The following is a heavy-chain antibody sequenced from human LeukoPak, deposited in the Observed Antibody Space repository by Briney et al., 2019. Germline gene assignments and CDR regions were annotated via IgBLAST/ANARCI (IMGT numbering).Heavy chain of an antibody. CDR1: GFTFSSYA. J-gene: IGHJ4*02. CDR3: AKDPDSRDTYYDILTGYQEDY. CDR2: ISGSGGST. V-gene: IGHV3-23*01. Sequence: GGSLRLSCAASGFTFSSYAMSWVRQAPGKGLEWVSAISGSGGSTYYADSVKGRFTISRDNSKNTLYLQMNSLRAEDTAVYYRAKDPDSRDTYYDILTGYQEDYWGQGTLVTVSS. D-gene: IGHD3-9*01.